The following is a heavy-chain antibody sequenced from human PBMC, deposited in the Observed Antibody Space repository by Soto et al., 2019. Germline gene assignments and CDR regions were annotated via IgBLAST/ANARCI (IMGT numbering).Heavy chain of an antibody. CDR2: SYYSGST. CDR1: GGSISNDNYY. V-gene: IGHV4-31*03. D-gene: IGHD4-17*01. Sequence: QVQLRESGPGLVKPSQTLSLTCTVSGGSISNDNYYWTWIRQHPGKGLEWIGYSYYSGSTYYNPSLKSRFSISVDTSKNQFSLKLSSVTAADTAVYYCVATTVTTIALDYWVQGTLVTVSS. J-gene: IGHJ4*02. CDR3: VATTVTTIALDY.